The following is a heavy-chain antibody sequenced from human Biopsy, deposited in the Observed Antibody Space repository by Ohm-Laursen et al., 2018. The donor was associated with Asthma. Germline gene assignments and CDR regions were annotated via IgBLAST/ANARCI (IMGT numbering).Heavy chain of an antibody. Sequence: SLRLSCTASGFTVSRDHMFWVRQAPGKGLQWISYISVSSSTVFYADSVKGRFTISRDNAKNSLYLQMNSLRADDTAVYFCARVGIGSCSGGSCYNRYLDIWGQGTLVTVSS. CDR2: ISVSSSTV. J-gene: IGHJ3*02. D-gene: IGHD2-15*01. V-gene: IGHV3-48*01. CDR1: GFTVSRDH. CDR3: ARVGIGSCSGGSCYNRYLDI.